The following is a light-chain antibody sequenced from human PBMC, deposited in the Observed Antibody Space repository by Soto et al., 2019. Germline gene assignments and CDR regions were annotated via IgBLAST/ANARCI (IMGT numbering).Light chain of an antibody. J-gene: IGLJ2*01. CDR1: TNDVGAFDY. CDR3: SSYTTNNAHV. Sequence: QSVLTQPASVSASPGQSISISCTGTTNDVGAFDYVSWYQQHPGKPPKLIIYEIFNRPSGVPHRFSGSKSGNSASLTISGLQAEDEADYYCSSYTTNNAHVFGGGTKVTVL. V-gene: IGLV2-14*01. CDR2: EIF.